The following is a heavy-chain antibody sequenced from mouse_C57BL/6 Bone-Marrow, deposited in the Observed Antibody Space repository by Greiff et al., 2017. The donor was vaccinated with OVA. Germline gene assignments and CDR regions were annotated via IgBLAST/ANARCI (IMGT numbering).Heavy chain of an antibody. V-gene: IGHV1-75*01. CDR1: GYTFTDYY. Sequence: VQLQQSGPELVKPGASVKISCKASGYTFTDYYINWVKQRPGQGLEWIGWIFPGSGSTSYNEKFKGKATLTVDKSSSTAYMLLSSLTSEDSAVYFCAVVATGSYWYFDVWGTGTTVTVSS. CDR2: IFPGSGST. CDR3: AVVATGSYWYFDV. J-gene: IGHJ1*03. D-gene: IGHD1-1*01.